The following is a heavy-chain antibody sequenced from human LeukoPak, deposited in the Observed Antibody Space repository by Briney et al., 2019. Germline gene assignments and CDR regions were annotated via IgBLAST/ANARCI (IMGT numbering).Heavy chain of an antibody. CDR1: GYTFTSYG. J-gene: IGHJ4*02. Sequence: GASVKVSCKASGYTFTSYGISWVRQAPGQGLEWMGWISAYNGNTNYAQKLQGRVTMTTDTSTSTAYMELRSLRSDDTAVYYCARGNQYSSSWWLRYYFDYWGQGTLVTVSS. CDR3: ARGNQYSSSWWLRYYFDY. V-gene: IGHV1-18*01. CDR2: ISAYNGNT. D-gene: IGHD6-13*01.